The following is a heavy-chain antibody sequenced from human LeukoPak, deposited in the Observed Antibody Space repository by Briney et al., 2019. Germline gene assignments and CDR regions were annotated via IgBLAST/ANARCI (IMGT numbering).Heavy chain of an antibody. J-gene: IGHJ2*01. CDR3: ARSQGGTMSLRHFDL. D-gene: IGHD5/OR15-5a*01. V-gene: IGHV3-23*01. CDR1: GSTFSTYA. Sequence: PGGSLRLSCAASGSTFSTYAMTWVRQAPGKGLEWVSGISGSGGNTYYADSVKGRFTISRDNSKDMLYLQMNSLRAEDTAVYYCARSQGGTMSLRHFDLWGRGTLVTVSS. CDR2: ISGSGGNT.